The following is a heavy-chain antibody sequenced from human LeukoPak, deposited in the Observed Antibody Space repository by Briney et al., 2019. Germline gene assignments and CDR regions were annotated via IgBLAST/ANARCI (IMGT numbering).Heavy chain of an antibody. J-gene: IGHJ6*03. D-gene: IGHD3-10*01. CDR1: GFTFSSYW. CDR3: ARVARGDYYYYMDV. CDR2: INNDGSST. V-gene: IGHV3-74*01. Sequence: RSLRLSCGASGFTFSSYWMHWVRQAPGKGLVWVSRINNDGSSTSYADSVQGRFTISRDNAKNTLYLQMNSLRAEDTALYYCARVARGDYYYYMDVWSKGTTVTVSS.